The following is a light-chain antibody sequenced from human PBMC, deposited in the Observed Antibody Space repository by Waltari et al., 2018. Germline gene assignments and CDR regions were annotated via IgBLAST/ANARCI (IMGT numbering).Light chain of an antibody. CDR3: QEYTRFWT. Sequence: DIQMTQSPSMLSASVGDRVTITCRASQSIRGWLAWYQMKPGLAPKLLIYDASNLGDGIPSRFSGSGFGTNFPLPINGLRLDVLATNYGQEYTRFWTFGLGTKV. CDR1: QSIRGW. V-gene: IGKV1-5*01. J-gene: IGKJ1*01. CDR2: DAS.